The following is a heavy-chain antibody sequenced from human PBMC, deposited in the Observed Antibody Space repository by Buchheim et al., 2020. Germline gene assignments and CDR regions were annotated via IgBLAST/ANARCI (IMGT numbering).Heavy chain of an antibody. J-gene: IGHJ4*02. Sequence: EVQLVESGGGLVQPGGSLRLSCAASGFTFSDFWMNWVRQAPGKGLEWVASISQRGTAKYYVDSVKGRFTVSRDNGKNSLYLQMNQLRAVDTAVYYCARDGVSEGLYFDYSGQGTL. CDR3: ARDGVSEGLYFDY. CDR1: GFTFSDFW. V-gene: IGHV3-7*01. D-gene: IGHD2-8*01. CDR2: ISQRGTAK.